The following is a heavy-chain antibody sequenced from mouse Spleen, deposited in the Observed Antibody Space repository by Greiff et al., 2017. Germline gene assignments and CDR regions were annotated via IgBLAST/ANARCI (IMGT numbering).Heavy chain of an antibody. CDR2: IYPSDSET. Sequence: QVQLQQPGAELVRPGSSVKLSCKASGYTFTSYWMDWVKQRPGQGLEWIGNIYPSDSETHYNQKFKDKATLTVDKSSSTAYMQLSSLTSEDSAVYCCARGGYYFDYWGQGTTLTVSS. J-gene: IGHJ2*01. CDR1: GYTFTSYW. V-gene: IGHV1-61*01. CDR3: ARGGYYFDY.